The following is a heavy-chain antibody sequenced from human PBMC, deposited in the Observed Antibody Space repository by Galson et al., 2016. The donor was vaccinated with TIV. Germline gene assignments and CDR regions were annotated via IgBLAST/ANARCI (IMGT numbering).Heavy chain of an antibody. D-gene: IGHD3-9*01. CDR3: AKQLDFDQRVLDAFHI. Sequence: QPGAEVKKPGESLKISCKGSGYSFTSYWIAWVRQMPGKGLELMGVIHPGDSDTRYSPSFQGQVSISADRSISTAYLQWSSLKASDTAMYYCAKQLDFDQRVLDAFHIWGQGTLLTVSS. V-gene: IGHV5-51*01. J-gene: IGHJ3*02. CDR1: GYSFTSYW. CDR2: IHPGDSDT.